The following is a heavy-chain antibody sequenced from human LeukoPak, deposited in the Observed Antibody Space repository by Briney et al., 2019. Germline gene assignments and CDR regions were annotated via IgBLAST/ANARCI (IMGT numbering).Heavy chain of an antibody. CDR3: ASGPRGVPAARYNWFDP. D-gene: IGHD2-2*01. J-gene: IGHJ5*02. CDR1: GGSISSYY. V-gene: IGHV4-59*12. CDR2: IYYSGST. Sequence: PSETLSLTCTVSGGSISSYYWSWIRQPPGKGLEWIGCIYYSGSTNYNPSLKSRVTMSVDTSKNQFSLKLSSVTAADTAVYYCASGPRGVPAARYNWFDPWGQGTLVTVSS.